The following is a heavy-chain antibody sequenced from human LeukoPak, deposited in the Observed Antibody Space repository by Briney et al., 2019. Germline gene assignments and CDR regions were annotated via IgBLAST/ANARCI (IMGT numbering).Heavy chain of an antibody. D-gene: IGHD3-22*01. V-gene: IGHV4-39*07. Sequence: SETLSLTCTVSGGSISSSSYYWGWIRQPPGKGLEWIGSIYYSGSTYYNPSLKSRVTISVDTSKNQFSLKLSSVTAADTAVYYCARGDYDSSGYYYRPTPYDAFDIWGQGTMVTVSS. CDR2: IYYSGST. CDR1: GGSISSSSYY. CDR3: ARGDYDSSGYYYRPTPYDAFDI. J-gene: IGHJ3*02.